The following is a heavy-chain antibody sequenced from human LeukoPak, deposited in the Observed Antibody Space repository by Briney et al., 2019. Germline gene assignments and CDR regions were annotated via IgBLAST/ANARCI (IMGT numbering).Heavy chain of an antibody. J-gene: IGHJ1*01. V-gene: IGHV3-23*01. CDR3: AKGAYCGGDCYATYFQH. CDR2: ISGSGGST. CDR1: GFTFSSYG. Sequence: GGSLRLSCAASGFTFSSYGMSWVRQALGKGLEWVSGISGSGGSTYYADSVKGRFTISRDNSKNTLYLQMNSLRAEDTAVYYCAKGAYCGGDCYATYFQHWGQGTLVTVSS. D-gene: IGHD2-21*02.